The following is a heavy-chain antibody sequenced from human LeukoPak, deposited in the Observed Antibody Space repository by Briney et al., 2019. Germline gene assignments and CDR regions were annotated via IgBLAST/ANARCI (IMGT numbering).Heavy chain of an antibody. CDR2: IIPVFGTT. D-gene: IGHD4-17*01. CDR3: AGTTVTTGFDY. J-gene: IGHJ4*02. CDR1: GGTLSNNV. Sequence: SVKVSCKASGGTLSNNVVSWVRQAPGQGLEWMGDIIPVFGTTNYAQKFQGRVTISADRSTSTAYMEVSSLKSEDTAVYYCAGTTVTTGFDYWGQGTLVTVSS. V-gene: IGHV1-69*06.